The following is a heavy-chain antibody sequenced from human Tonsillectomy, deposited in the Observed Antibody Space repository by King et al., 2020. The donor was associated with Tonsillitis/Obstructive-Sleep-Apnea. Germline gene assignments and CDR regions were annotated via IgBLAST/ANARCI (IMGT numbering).Heavy chain of an antibody. J-gene: IGHJ5*02. D-gene: IGHD6-13*01. CDR3: ARALAAAGAWFDP. Sequence: LQLQESGPGLVKPSETLSLTCTVSGGSISSSSYYWGWIRQPPGKGLEWIGSIYYSGSTYYNPSLKSRVTISVDTSKNKFSLKLSSVTAADTAVYYCARALAAAGAWFDPWGQGTLVTVSS. V-gene: IGHV4-39*01. CDR2: IYYSGST. CDR1: GGSISSSSYY.